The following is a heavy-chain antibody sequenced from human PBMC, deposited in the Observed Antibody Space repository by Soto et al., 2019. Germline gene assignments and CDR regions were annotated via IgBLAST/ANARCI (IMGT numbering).Heavy chain of an antibody. J-gene: IGHJ4*02. CDR3: ARGHYDFWSGYFATIDY. Sequence: PGGSLRLSCAASGFTFSTYRMHWVRQAPGKGLEWIGYMHNSGSTKYNPSLKSRVTISADTSKNQFSLKLSSVTAADSAVYYCARGHYDFWSGYFATIDYWGQGTLVTVSS. CDR1: GFTFSTYR. CDR2: MHNSGST. D-gene: IGHD3-3*01. V-gene: IGHV4-59*08.